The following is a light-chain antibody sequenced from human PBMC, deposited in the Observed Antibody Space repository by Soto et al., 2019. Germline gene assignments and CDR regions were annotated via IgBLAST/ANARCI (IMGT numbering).Light chain of an antibody. CDR2: GAS. CDR1: QSVSSNY. CDR3: QQYGSSGT. Sequence: EIVLTQSPGTLSLSPGERGALSCRASQSVSSNYVAWYQQKPGQAPRLLIYGASNRATGIPDRFTGSGSGTDFTLTISRLEPEDFAVYYCQQYGSSGTFGQGTKVDIK. V-gene: IGKV3-20*01. J-gene: IGKJ1*01.